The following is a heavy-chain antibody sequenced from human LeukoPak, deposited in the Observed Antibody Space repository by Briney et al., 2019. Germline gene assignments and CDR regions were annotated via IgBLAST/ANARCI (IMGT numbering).Heavy chain of an antibody. V-gene: IGHV3-30*19. J-gene: IGHJ4*02. CDR1: GFTFSSYG. CDR2: ISYDGSNK. CDR3: AREGLLRTSYYFDY. D-gene: IGHD3-16*01. Sequence: PGGSLRLSCAASGFTFSSYGMHWVRQAPGKGLEWVAVISYDGSNKYYADSVKGRFTISRDNSKNTLYLQMNSLRAEDTAVYYCAREGLLRTSYYFDYWGQGTLVTVSS.